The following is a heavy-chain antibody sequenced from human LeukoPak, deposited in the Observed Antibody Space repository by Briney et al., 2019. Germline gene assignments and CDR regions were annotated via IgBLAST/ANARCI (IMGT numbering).Heavy chain of an antibody. CDR3: AKATSGYCSGGSCYPPGYYYYMDV. J-gene: IGHJ6*03. CDR1: GFTFSRYG. Sequence: GGSLRLSCAASGFTFSRYGMSWVRQAPGKGREWVLAIIGSGGSTYYADSVKGRFTISRDNSKNTLYLHMNSLRAEDTAVYYCAKATSGYCSGGSCYPPGYYYYMDVWGKGTTVTVSS. V-gene: IGHV3-23*01. CDR2: IIGSGGST. D-gene: IGHD2-15*01.